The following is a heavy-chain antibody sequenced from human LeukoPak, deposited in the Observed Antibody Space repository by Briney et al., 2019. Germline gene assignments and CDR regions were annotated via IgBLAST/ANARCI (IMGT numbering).Heavy chain of an antibody. J-gene: IGHJ5*02. D-gene: IGHD6-13*01. CDR2: ISSSGTTV. CDR1: GITFSSYE. V-gene: IGHV3-48*03. CDR3: AREVAAAATEWFDP. Sequence: PGGSLRLSCATSGITFSSYEMNWVRQAPGKGLEWVSYISSSGTTVYYAESVKGRFSISRDNAKNSLYLQMNSLRAEDTAVYYCAREVAAAATEWFDPWGQGTLVTVSS.